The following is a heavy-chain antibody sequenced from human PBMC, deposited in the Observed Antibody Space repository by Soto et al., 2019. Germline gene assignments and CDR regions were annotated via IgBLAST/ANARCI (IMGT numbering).Heavy chain of an antibody. CDR2: IYYSGST. J-gene: IGHJ4*02. Sequence: ETLSLTCTVSGGSGISGSYYWSWIRQPPGKGLEWIGYIYYSGSTNYNPPLKSRVTISVDTSKNQFSLKLSSVTAADTAVYYCANYPTTVTSDYWGQGTLVTVSS. CDR3: ANYPTTVTSDY. CDR1: GGSGISGSYY. V-gene: IGHV4-61*01. D-gene: IGHD4-17*01.